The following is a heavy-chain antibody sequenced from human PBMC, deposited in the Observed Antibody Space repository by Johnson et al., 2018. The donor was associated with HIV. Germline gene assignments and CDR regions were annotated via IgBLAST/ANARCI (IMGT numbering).Heavy chain of an antibody. CDR3: ARPFWRGYYGAFDI. V-gene: IGHV3-66*04. D-gene: IGHD3-3*01. CDR1: GFTVSSNY. J-gene: IGHJ3*02. CDR2: IYPGGTT. Sequence: EVQLVESGGGLVQPGGSLRLSCAASGFTVSSNYINWVRQAPGKGLEWVSLIYPGGTTFYADSVKGRFSISRDNSKNTLYLQTNSLRAEDTAVYYCARPFWRGYYGAFDIWGQGTMVTVSS.